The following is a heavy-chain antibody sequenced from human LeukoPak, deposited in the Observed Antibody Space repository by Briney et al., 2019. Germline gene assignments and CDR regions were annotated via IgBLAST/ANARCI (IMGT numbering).Heavy chain of an antibody. CDR3: ARAHNWKYGSFDF. CDR2: ISPSGSP. D-gene: IGHD1-7*01. Sequence: GGSLRLSCSASGFSVTSNYMNWVRQTPGKGLEWVSFISPSGSPYYADSVKGRFTISKDNSKNTLFLQMNSLRAEDTAVYYCARAHNWKYGSFDFWGQGTLVTVSS. J-gene: IGHJ4*02. V-gene: IGHV3-66*03. CDR1: GFSVTSNY.